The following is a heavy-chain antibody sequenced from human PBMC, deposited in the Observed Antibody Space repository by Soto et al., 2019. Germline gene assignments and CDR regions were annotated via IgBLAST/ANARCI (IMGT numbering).Heavy chain of an antibody. J-gene: IGHJ4*02. CDR1: GFSLRDYY. CDR2: ISPGGDII. V-gene: IGHV3-11*01. CDR3: TRDPRMTDF. Sequence: LRLSCAASGFSLRDYYMTWIRQAPGKGLELLSYISPGGDIIKYADPVKGRFIISRDNAKNSLYLHMNSLRAEDTAVYYCTRDPRMTDFWGQGTLVTVSS.